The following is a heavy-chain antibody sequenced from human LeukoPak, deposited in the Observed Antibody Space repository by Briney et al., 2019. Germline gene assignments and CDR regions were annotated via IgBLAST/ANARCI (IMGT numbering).Heavy chain of an antibody. CDR1: GGSISSSSYY. Sequence: SETLSLTCTVSGGSISSSSYYWGWIRQPPGKGLEWIGSIYYSGSTYYNPSLKSRVTISVDTSKNQFSLKLSSVTAADTAVYYCARHEELLWFGELGWFDPWGQGTLVTVSS. V-gene: IGHV4-39*01. CDR3: ARHEELLWFGELGWFDP. CDR2: IYYSGST. D-gene: IGHD3-10*01. J-gene: IGHJ5*02.